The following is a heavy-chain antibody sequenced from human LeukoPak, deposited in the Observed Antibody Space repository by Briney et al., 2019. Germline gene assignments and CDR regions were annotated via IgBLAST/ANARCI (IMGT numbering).Heavy chain of an antibody. J-gene: IGHJ4*02. CDR3: ARVITLRFLEWLLSSSYFDY. CDR2: INAANGDT. D-gene: IGHD3-3*01. Sequence: ASVKVSCKASGYTFTHYAIHWVRQAPGQRLEWMAWINAANGDTKYSQDFQDRLTITRDTSATTAYMELSSLRSDDTAVYYCARVITLRFLEWLLSSSYFDYWGQGTLVTVSS. V-gene: IGHV1-3*01. CDR1: GYTFTHYA.